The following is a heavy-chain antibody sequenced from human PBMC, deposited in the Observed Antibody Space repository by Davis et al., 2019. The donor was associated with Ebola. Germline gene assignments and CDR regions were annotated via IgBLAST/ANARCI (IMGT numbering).Heavy chain of an antibody. Sequence: SETLSLTCAVYGVSFSGYYWSWIRQPPGKGLEWIGEINHSGSTNYNPSLKSRVTISVDTSKNQFSLKLSSVTAADTAVYYCARGQIFGVVKYYYYGMDVWGQGTTVTVSS. CDR2: INHSGST. D-gene: IGHD3-3*01. V-gene: IGHV4-34*01. CDR3: ARGQIFGVVKYYYYGMDV. J-gene: IGHJ6*02. CDR1: GVSFSGYY.